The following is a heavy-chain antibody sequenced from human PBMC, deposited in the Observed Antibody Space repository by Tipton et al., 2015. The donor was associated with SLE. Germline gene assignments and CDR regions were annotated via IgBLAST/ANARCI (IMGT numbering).Heavy chain of an antibody. V-gene: IGHV3-7*05. J-gene: IGHJ4*02. CDR1: GFTFSSYW. Sequence: GSLRLSCAASGFTFSSYWMSWVRQAPGKGLEWVANIKQDGSEKYYVDSVKGRFTISRDNAKNTLYLQMNSLRAEDTAVYYCASPGTIFGVAFFDYWGQGTLVTVSS. CDR3: ASPGTIFGVAFFDY. CDR2: IKQDGSEK. D-gene: IGHD3-3*01.